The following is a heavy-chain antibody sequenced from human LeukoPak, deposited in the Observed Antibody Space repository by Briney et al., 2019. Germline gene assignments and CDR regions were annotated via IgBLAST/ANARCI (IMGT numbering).Heavy chain of an antibody. CDR3: AREGPGIAAAGDHPSMDV. V-gene: IGHV3-30-3*01. D-gene: IGHD6-13*01. J-gene: IGHJ6*02. CDR1: GFTFISYL. CDR2: ISYDGSNK. Sequence: GGSLRLSCAASGFTFISYLLHGVGQAPGRGLEGVAVISYDGSNKFYADSVKGRFTISRDNSKNTLYLQMNSLRAEDSAVYYCAREGPGIAAAGDHPSMDVWGQGTTVTVSS.